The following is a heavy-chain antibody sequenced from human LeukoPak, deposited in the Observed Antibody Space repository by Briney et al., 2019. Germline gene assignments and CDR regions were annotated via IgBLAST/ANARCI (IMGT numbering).Heavy chain of an antibody. CDR3: ARARSSGWYILVWFDP. CDR2: INHSGST. V-gene: IGHV4-34*01. D-gene: IGHD6-19*01. Sequence: PSETLSLTCAVYGGSFSGYYWSWIRQPPVKGLEWIGEINHSGSTNYNPSLKSRVTISVDTSKNQFSLKLSSVTAADTAVYYCARARSSGWYILVWFDPWGQGTLVTVSS. CDR1: GGSFSGYY. J-gene: IGHJ5*02.